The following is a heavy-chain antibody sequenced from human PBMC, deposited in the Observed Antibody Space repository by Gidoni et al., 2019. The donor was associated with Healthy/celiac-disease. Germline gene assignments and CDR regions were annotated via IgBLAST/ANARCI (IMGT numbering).Heavy chain of an antibody. CDR3: VLEWSNNWFDP. V-gene: IGHV4-61*02. D-gene: IGHD3-3*01. CDR1: GGSISSGSYY. Sequence: QVQLQESGPGLVKPSQTLSLTCTVPGGSISSGSYYWSWIRQPAGKGLEWIGRIYTSGSTNYNPSLKSRVTISVDTSKNQFSLKLSSVTAADTAVYYCVLEWSNNWFDPWGQGTLVTVSS. CDR2: IYTSGST. J-gene: IGHJ5*02.